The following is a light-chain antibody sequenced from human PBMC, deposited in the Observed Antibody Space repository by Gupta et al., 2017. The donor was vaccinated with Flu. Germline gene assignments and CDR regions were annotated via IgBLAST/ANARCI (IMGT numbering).Light chain of an antibody. J-gene: IGLJ1*01. CDR3: QTWGTVIPYV. CDR1: SGHSSSA. CDR2: INSDGSH. V-gene: IGLV4-69*02. Sequence: QLVLTQSPSASASLGASVKLTCTLTSGHSSSAIAWHQQQPEKGPRYLMKINSDGSHIKGDGIPDRFSGSSSGAERYLTISSLQSEDEADYYCQTWGTVIPYVFGTGTKVTVL.